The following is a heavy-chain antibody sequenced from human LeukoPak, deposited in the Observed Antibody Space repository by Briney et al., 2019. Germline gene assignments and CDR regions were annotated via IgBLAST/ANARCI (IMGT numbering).Heavy chain of an antibody. CDR1: GGSISSGGYY. Sequence: SQTLSLTCTVSGGSISSGGYYWSWIRQHPGKGLEWIGYTSYSGSTYYNPSLKSRVTISVDTSENQFSLELSSVTAADTAVYYCAREAGYNYGQYYFDCWGQGTLVTVSS. V-gene: IGHV4-31*03. J-gene: IGHJ4*02. D-gene: IGHD5-18*01. CDR3: AREAGYNYGQYYFDC. CDR2: TSYSGST.